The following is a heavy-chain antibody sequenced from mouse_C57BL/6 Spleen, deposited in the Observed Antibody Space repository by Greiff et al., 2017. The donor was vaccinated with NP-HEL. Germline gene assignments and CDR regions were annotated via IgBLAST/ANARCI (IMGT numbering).Heavy chain of an antibody. D-gene: IGHD1-1*02. CDR2: INPNNGGT. Sequence: VQLQQSGPELVKPGASVKISCKASGYTFTDYYMNWVKQSHGKSLEWIGDINPNNGGTSYNQQFKGNATLTVDKSSSTAYMELRSLTSEDSAVYYCARFGGWFDVWGTGTTVTVSS. V-gene: IGHV1-26*01. CDR1: GYTFTDYY. CDR3: ARFGGWFDV. J-gene: IGHJ1*03.